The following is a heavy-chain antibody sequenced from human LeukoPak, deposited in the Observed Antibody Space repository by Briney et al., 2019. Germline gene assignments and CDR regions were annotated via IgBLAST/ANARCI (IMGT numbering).Heavy chain of an antibody. Sequence: NTSETLSLTCGVSGGSVINTNWWTWVRQPPGKGLEWIGEVHLDGRTNYNPSLESRLTMSVDVSENQVSLKLTSVTAADTAVYYCAREGGFYRPLDYSGQGTLVTVSS. CDR3: AREGGFYRPLDY. CDR2: VHLDGRT. CDR1: GGSVINTNW. V-gene: IGHV4-4*02. J-gene: IGHJ4*02. D-gene: IGHD3-3*01.